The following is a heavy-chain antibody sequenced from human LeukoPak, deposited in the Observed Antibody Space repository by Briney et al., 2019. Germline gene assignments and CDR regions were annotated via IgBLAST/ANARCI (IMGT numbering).Heavy chain of an antibody. CDR1: DFSFITYA. Sequence: GGSLRLSCAASDFSFITYAMSWVRQAPGKGLEWVAFIRYDGSNKYYADSVKGRFTISRDNSKNTLYLQMNSLRAEDTAVYYCAKGGPEVVPAATFDYWGQGTLVTVSS. D-gene: IGHD2-2*01. CDR2: IRYDGSNK. V-gene: IGHV3-30*02. J-gene: IGHJ4*02. CDR3: AKGGPEVVPAATFDY.